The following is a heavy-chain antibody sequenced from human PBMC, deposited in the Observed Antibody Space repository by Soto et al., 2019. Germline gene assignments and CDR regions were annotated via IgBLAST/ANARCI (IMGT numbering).Heavy chain of an antibody. Sequence: PGRSLRLSCTASGFTFGDSGMSWFRQAPGKGLEWLGFIRGKAYAGSTEYAASVKGRFTISRDDSKSIAYLQMNSLKTEDTAMYYCTRDKGVYARYGYDFWGQGTLVTVSS. CDR3: TRDKGVYARYGYDF. D-gene: IGHD2-8*01. J-gene: IGHJ4*02. CDR1: GFTFGDSG. V-gene: IGHV3-49*03. CDR2: IRGKAYAGST.